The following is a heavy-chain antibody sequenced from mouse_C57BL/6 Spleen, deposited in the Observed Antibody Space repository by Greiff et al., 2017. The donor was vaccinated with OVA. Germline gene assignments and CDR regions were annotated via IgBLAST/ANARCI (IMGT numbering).Heavy chain of an antibody. V-gene: IGHV7-3*01. CDR2: IRNKANGYTT. Sequence: EVKLVESGGGLVQPGGSLSLSCAASGFTFTDYYMSWVRQPPGKALEWLGFIRNKANGYTTEYSASVKGRFTISRDNSQSILYLQMNALRAEDSATYYCARYISSTMVTTDYYARDYWGQGTSVTVSS. J-gene: IGHJ4*01. D-gene: IGHD2-2*01. CDR3: ARYISSTMVTTDYYARDY. CDR1: GFTFTDYY.